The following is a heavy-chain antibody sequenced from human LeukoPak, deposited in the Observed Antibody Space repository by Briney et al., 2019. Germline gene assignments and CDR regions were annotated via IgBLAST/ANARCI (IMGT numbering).Heavy chain of an antibody. CDR1: GGSFSGYY. J-gene: IGHJ4*01. CDR3: AREGYSSGWYVDY. CDR2: IYYSGST. V-gene: IGHV4-30-4*08. D-gene: IGHD6-19*01. Sequence: PSETPSLTCAVYGGSFSGYYWSWIRQPPGKGLEWIGYIYYSGSTYYNPSLKSRVTISVDTSKNQFSLKLSSVTAADTAVYYCAREGYSSGWYVDYWGQGTLVTVSS.